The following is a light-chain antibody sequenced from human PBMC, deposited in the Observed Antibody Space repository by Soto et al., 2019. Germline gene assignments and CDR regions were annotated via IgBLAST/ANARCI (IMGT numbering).Light chain of an antibody. Sequence: EIVLTQSRTTLSLSPGQRPTLPCRASQSVSSYLAWYQQKPGQAPRLLIYDASNRATGIPARFSGSGSGTDFTLTISSLEPEDFAVYYCQQRSNWPTFGQGTRLEIK. CDR3: QQRSNWPT. CDR2: DAS. V-gene: IGKV3-11*01. J-gene: IGKJ5*01. CDR1: QSVSSY.